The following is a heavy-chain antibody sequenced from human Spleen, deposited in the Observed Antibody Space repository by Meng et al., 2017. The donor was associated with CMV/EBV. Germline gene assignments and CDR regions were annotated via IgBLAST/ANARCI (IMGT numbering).Heavy chain of an antibody. D-gene: IGHD3-3*01. CDR3: ARERIKNYDFWSGYYTGGMDV. CDR1: GFSISPYA. Sequence: GGSLRLSCAASGFSISPYAMQWVRQAPGKGLEWVAVISFDASNKRYADSVKGRFAISRDNSKDTLYLEMNSLRTEDTAVYYCARERIKNYDFWSGYYTGGMDVWGQGTTVTVSS. CDR2: ISFDASNK. V-gene: IGHV3-30*01. J-gene: IGHJ6*02.